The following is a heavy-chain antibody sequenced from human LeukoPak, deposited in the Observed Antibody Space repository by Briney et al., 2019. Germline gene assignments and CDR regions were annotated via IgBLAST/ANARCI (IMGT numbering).Heavy chain of an antibody. CDR2: INPNSGGT. CDR1: GYTFTGYY. Sequence: ASVKVSCKASGYTFTGYYMHWVRQAPGQGLERMGWINPNSGGTNYAQKFQGRVTMTRDTSISTAYMELSRLRSDDTAVYYCARAATGWLQPDFDYWGQGTLVTVSS. D-gene: IGHD6-19*01. V-gene: IGHV1-2*02. CDR3: ARAATGWLQPDFDY. J-gene: IGHJ4*02.